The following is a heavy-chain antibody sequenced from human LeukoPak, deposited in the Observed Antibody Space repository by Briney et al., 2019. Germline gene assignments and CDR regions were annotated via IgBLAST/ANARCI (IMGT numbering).Heavy chain of an antibody. CDR1: GGTFSSYA. V-gene: IGHV1-69*13. D-gene: IGHD2-15*01. CDR2: IIPIFGTA. CDR3: ASFVCSGGSCYGVLTN. J-gene: IGHJ4*02. Sequence: SVKVSCKASGGTFSSYAISWVRQAPGQGLEWMGGIIPIFGTANYAQKFQGRVTITADESTSTAYMELRSLRSDDTAVYYCASFVCSGGSCYGVLTNWGQGTLVTVSS.